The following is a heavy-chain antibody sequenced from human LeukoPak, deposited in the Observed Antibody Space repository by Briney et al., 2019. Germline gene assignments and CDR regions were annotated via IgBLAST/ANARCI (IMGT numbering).Heavy chain of an antibody. CDR3: ARDFNSGWYGVGGGVFDY. D-gene: IGHD6-19*01. CDR1: GFTFSSYS. CDR2: ISSSSSYI. Sequence: PGGSLRLSCAASGFTFSSYSMNWVRQAPGKGLEWVSSISSSSSYIYYADSVKGRFTISRDNAKNSLYLQMNSLRAEDTAVYYCARDFNSGWYGVGGGVFDYWGQGTLVTVSS. J-gene: IGHJ4*02. V-gene: IGHV3-21*01.